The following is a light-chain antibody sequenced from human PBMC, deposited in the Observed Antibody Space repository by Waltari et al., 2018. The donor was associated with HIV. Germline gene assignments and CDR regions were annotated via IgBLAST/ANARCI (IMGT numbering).Light chain of an antibody. J-gene: IGLJ1*01. CDR3: SSYAGRNNYV. Sequence: QSALTQPPSASGSPGQSVTISCTGPSSDVGGYKYVSWYQQHPGKAPKLMIYEVSKRPSGVPDRFSGSKSGNTASLTVSGLQAEDEADYYCSSYAGRNNYVFGTGTKVTVL. CDR1: SSDVGGYKY. CDR2: EVS. V-gene: IGLV2-8*01.